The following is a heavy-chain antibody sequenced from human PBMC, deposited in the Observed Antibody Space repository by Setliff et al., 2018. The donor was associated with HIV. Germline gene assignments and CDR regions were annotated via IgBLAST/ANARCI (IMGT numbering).Heavy chain of an antibody. V-gene: IGHV1-18*01. CDR2: ISPYNGDT. Sequence: GASVKVSCKASGYPFTSYGLCWVRQAPGQGLEWMGWISPYNGDTYYDEKFQGRVTMTTDTSTSTASMELTSLRSDDTAVYYCAPVSSGWFDPWGQGTLVTVSS. CDR3: APVSSGWFDP. J-gene: IGHJ5*02. CDR1: GYPFTSYG. D-gene: IGHD2-2*01.